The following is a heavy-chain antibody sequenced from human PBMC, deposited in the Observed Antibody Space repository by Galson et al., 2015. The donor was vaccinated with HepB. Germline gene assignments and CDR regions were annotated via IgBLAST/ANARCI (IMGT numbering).Heavy chain of an antibody. J-gene: IGHJ4*01. D-gene: IGHD3-9*01. CDR1: GNTDINYG. CDR3: ARGTKKSRYFYFDS. CDR2: INADTGGS. Sequence: SVKVSCKASGNTDINYGFSWVRQAPGQGLEWMGWINADTGGSNYARVLRGRVSMTVDTSASTAYMELRSLRSDDTAVYYCARGTKKSRYFYFDSWGHGDLVTVSS. V-gene: IGHV1-18*01.